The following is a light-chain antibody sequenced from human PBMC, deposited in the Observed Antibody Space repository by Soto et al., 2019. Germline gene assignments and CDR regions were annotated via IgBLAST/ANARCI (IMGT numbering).Light chain of an antibody. CDR3: QQYNNWPRT. CDR2: GAS. CDR1: QSVSSN. V-gene: IGKV3-15*01. J-gene: IGKJ1*01. Sequence: EIVMTQSPATLSVSPGERATLSCRASQSVSSNLAWYQQKPGQAPSLLIYGASTSATGIPARFSGSGSGTEFTLTISSLQSEDFAVYYCQQYNNWPRTFSQGTKVEIK.